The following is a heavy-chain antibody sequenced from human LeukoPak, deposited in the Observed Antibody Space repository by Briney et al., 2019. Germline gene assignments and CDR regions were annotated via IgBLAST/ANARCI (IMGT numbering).Heavy chain of an antibody. CDR2: IYPGDSDP. Sequence: GESLKISCKASGYSFSKYWIGWVRQIPGKGLEWMGIIYPGDSDPRYSPSSEDQVTISVDKSNSVAYLQWSSLKASDTAMYYCARLFRNWSDGGVDQWGLGTRVTVSS. D-gene: IGHD1-1*01. CDR3: ARLFRNWSDGGVDQ. J-gene: IGHJ4*02. CDR1: GYSFSKYW. V-gene: IGHV5-51*01.